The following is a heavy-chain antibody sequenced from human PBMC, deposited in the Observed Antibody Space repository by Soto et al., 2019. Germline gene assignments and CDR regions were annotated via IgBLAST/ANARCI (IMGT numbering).Heavy chain of an antibody. J-gene: IGHJ6*02. D-gene: IGHD3-3*01. Sequence: SETLSLTCAVSGGSISSSNWWSWVRQPPGKGLEWIGEIYHSGSTNYNPSLKSRVTISVDKSKNQFSLKLSSVTAADTAVYYCARGGRYYDFWSGYYKSYGMDVWGQGTTVTVSS. CDR3: ARGGRYYDFWSGYYKSYGMDV. V-gene: IGHV4-4*02. CDR1: GGSISSSNW. CDR2: IYHSGST.